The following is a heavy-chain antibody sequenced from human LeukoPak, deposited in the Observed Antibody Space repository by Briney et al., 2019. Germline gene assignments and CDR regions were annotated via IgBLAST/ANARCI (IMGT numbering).Heavy chain of an antibody. CDR1: GFSITDHY. CDR3: TRVRHGDYFDY. D-gene: IGHD4-17*01. V-gene: IGHV3-72*01. J-gene: IGHJ4*02. CDR2: TRNKPNGYTT. Sequence: GGSLRLSCAASGFSITDHYMDWVRQAPGKGLEWVGRTRNKPNGYTTDYGTSVKGRFTVSRDDSENSLYLQMNSLKTEDTAVYYCTRVRHGDYFDYWGQGTLVIVSS.